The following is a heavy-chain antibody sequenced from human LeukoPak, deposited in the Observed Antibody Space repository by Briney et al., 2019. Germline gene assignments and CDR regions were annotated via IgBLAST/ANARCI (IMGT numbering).Heavy chain of an antibody. CDR1: GESSDGFY. Sequence: SETLSLTCAVYGESSDGFYWNWIRQSPEKGLEWLGEVNYIGRTNYNPALESRIAISADASKRQFSLKVTSVTAADTAVYYCAIRLTTSRLATATTWFDPWGQGTLVSVSS. CDR3: AIRLTTSRLATATTWFDP. J-gene: IGHJ5*02. D-gene: IGHD1-1*01. CDR2: VNYIGRT. V-gene: IGHV4-34*01.